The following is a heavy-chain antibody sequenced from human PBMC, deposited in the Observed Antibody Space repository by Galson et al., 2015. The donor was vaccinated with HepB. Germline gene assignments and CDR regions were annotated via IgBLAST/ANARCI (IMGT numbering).Heavy chain of an antibody. CDR3: ARVAGTIYYYGMDA. Sequence: CAISGDSVSSNSAAWNWIRRSPSRGLEWLGRAYYRSKWYSDYAVSVRSRISINVDTSRNQFSLQLNSVTPEDTAVYYCARVAGTIYYYGMDAWGQGTTVTVSS. J-gene: IGHJ6*02. CDR2: AYYRSKWYS. D-gene: IGHD6-19*01. CDR1: GDSVSSNSAA. V-gene: IGHV6-1*01.